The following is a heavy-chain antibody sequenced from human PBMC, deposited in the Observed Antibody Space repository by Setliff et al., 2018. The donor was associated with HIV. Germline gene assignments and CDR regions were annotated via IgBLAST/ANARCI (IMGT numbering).Heavy chain of an antibody. J-gene: IGHJ4*02. V-gene: IGHV1-18*01. CDR2: ISAYNGNT. D-gene: IGHD3-22*01. CDR3: ARVSDYYDSSGYTTRPSDDY. CDR1: GYNFTILG. Sequence: ASVKVSCKASGYNFTILGITWVRQAPGQGLEWMGWISAYNGNTNYAQKLQGRITLTIDTVTTTAYMDLRSLTSDDTAMYYCARVSDYYDSSGYTTRPSDDYWGQGTLVTVSS.